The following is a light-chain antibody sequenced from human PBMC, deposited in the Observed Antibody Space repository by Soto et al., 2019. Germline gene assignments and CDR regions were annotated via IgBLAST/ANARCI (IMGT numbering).Light chain of an antibody. J-gene: IGKJ1*01. V-gene: IGKV1-5*03. CDR1: QSISSW. CDR2: KAS. Sequence: DRQMTQSPSTLSASVGDRVTITCRASQSISSWLAWYQQKPGKAPKLLIYKASSLESGVPSRFSGSGSGTEFTLTISSLQPDDFATYYCQQYNSYSGTFGQGTKVEIK. CDR3: QQYNSYSGT.